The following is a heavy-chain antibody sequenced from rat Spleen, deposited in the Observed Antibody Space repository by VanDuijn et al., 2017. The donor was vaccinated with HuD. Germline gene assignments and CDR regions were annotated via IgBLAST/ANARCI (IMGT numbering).Heavy chain of an antibody. CDR2: IWGDGST. Sequence: QVQLKESGPGLVQPSQTLSLTCTVSSFSPTINSLHWIRVRQPPGKGLEWVGGIWGDGSTGYNSGLKSRLSITRDISRSQVFLKMDSVQADDTAIYFCTRGLGDFWGQGVMVTVSS. CDR3: TRGLGDF. D-gene: IGHD5-1*01. CDR1: SFSPTINS. V-gene: IGHV2-1*01. J-gene: IGHJ2*01.